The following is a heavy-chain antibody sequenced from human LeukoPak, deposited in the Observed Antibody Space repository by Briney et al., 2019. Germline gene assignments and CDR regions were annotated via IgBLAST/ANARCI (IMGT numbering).Heavy chain of an antibody. J-gene: IGHJ5*02. CDR2: MNPNSGNT. V-gene: IGHV1-8*01. CDR1: GYTFTSYD. D-gene: IGHD3-10*01. CDR3: ARVRGVRGVNTYNWFDP. Sequence: SVKVSCKASGYTFTSYDINWVRQATRQGLEWMGWMNPNSGNTGYAQKFQGRVTMTRNTSISTAYMELSSLRSEDTAVYYCARVRGVRGVNTYNWFDPWGQGTLVTVSS.